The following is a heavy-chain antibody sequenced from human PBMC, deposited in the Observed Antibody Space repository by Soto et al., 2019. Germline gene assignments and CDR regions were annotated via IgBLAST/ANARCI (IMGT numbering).Heavy chain of an antibody. V-gene: IGHV3-23*01. CDR1: GFTFSSYA. J-gene: IGHJ3*02. CDR2: ISGSGGST. Sequence: PGGSLRLSCAASGFTFSSYAMSWVRQAPGKGLEWVSAISGSGGSTYYADSVKGRFTISRDNSKNTLYLQMNSLRAEDTAVYYCAKDPIVVVVAAFDAFDIWGQGTMVTVSS. D-gene: IGHD2-15*01. CDR3: AKDPIVVVVAAFDAFDI.